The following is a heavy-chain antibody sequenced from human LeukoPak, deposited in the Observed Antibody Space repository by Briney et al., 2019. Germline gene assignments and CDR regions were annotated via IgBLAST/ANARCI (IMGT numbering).Heavy chain of an antibody. CDR1: GITVSGNY. V-gene: IGHV3-23*01. CDR3: AKRITVSAGYYLDS. CDR2: VSGGGAYT. Sequence: GGSLRLSCAVSGITVSGNYMTWVRQAPGKGLEWVSTVSGGGAYTYYADSVKGRFTVSRDDSKSMHFLQMNSLRPEDTALYFCAKRITVSAGYYLDSWGQGTLVTVSS. D-gene: IGHD2-8*01. J-gene: IGHJ4*02.